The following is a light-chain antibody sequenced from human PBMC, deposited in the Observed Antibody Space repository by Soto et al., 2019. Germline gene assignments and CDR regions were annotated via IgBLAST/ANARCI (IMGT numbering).Light chain of an antibody. CDR1: QDIRKD. CDR2: AAS. Sequence: AIQMTQSPASLSAAAGDRVTITCRASQDIRKDLAWHQQKPGKAPKLLIYAASTLQSGVPSRFSGSGSGTDFTLTISSLQPEDFATYYCLQDHSFLTFGPGTKVHFK. V-gene: IGKV1-6*01. CDR3: LQDHSFLT. J-gene: IGKJ3*01.